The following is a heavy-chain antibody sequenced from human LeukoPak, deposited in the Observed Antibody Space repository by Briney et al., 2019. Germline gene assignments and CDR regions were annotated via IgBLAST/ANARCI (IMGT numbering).Heavy chain of an antibody. CDR3: ARDRDYYGSGSYGPFDY. CDR2: ISSTAATT. Sequence: PGGSLRLSCAASGFTFSSFAMSWVRQAPGQGLEWVSSISSTAATTYYADSVRVRFTISRDNAMNTLYLQLSSLRVEDTAVYYCARDRDYYGSGSYGPFDYWGQGTLATVSS. V-gene: IGHV3-23*01. D-gene: IGHD3-10*01. CDR1: GFTFSSFA. J-gene: IGHJ4*02.